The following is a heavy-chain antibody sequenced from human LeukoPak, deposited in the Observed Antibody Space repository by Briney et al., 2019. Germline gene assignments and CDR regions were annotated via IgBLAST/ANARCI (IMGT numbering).Heavy chain of an antibody. J-gene: IGHJ4*02. V-gene: IGHV4-4*07. Sequence: SETLSLTCTVSGDSIRGYYWNWIRQPAGRGLEWIGRIGSSGNTNYNPSLGSRVTVSVDLSKNQFSLKVYSVNAADTAVYYCTGGEFDCDSWGQGILVTVSS. CDR2: IGSSGNT. CDR3: TGGEFDCDS. D-gene: IGHD2/OR15-2a*01. CDR1: GDSIRGYY.